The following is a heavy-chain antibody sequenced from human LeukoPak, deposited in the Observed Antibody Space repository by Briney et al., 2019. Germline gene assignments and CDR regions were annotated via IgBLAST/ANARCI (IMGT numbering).Heavy chain of an antibody. CDR1: GGSISSGSYY. D-gene: IGHD3-3*01. Sequence: PSETLSLTCTVSGGSISSGSYYWSWIRQPAGQGLEYIGRMYTSGSTNYNPSLKSRVTISVDASKNQFSLKLSSVTAADTAVYYCARHSVRGGYYNREGLRFDYWGQGTLVTVSS. V-gene: IGHV4-61*02. J-gene: IGHJ4*02. CDR3: ARHSVRGGYYNREGLRFDY. CDR2: MYTSGST.